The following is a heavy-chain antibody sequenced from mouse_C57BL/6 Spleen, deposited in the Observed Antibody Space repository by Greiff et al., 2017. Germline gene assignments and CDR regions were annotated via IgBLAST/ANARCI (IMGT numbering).Heavy chain of an antibody. Sequence: EVKLVESGGGLVKPGGSLKLSCAASGFTFSSYAMSWVRQTPEKRLEWVATISDGGSYTYYPDNVKGRFTISRDNAKNNLYLQMSHLKSEDTAMYYCARELPYYLDYWGQGTTLTVSS. CDR3: ARELPYYLDY. V-gene: IGHV5-4*01. CDR2: ISDGGSYT. D-gene: IGHD1-1*01. CDR1: GFTFSSYA. J-gene: IGHJ2*01.